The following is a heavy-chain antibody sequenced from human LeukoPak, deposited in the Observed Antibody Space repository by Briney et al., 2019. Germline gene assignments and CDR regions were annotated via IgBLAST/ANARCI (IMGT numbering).Heavy chain of an antibody. CDR1: GGSISSYY. CDR2: IYYSGST. J-gene: IGHJ4*02. Sequence: PSENLSLTCTVSGGSISSYYWSWIRQPPGKGLEWIGYIYYSGSTNYNPSLKSRVTISVDTSKNQFSLKLSSVTAADTAVYYCARALGSGTHDYWGQGTLVTVSS. D-gene: IGHD7-27*01. CDR3: ARALGSGTHDY. V-gene: IGHV4-59*01.